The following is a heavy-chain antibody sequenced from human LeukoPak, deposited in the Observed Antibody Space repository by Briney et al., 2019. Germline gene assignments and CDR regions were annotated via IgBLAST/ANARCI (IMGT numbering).Heavy chain of an antibody. Sequence: RGSLRLSCAASGFTVSSNYMSWVRQAPGKGLEWVSVIYSGGSTYYADSVKGRFTISRDNSKNTLYLQMNSLRADDTGVYYCAIQVSGNYYGGYWGKGTLVTVSS. CDR3: AIQVSGNYYGGY. V-gene: IGHV3-66*04. CDR1: GFTVSSNY. CDR2: IYSGGST. J-gene: IGHJ4*01. D-gene: IGHD1-26*01.